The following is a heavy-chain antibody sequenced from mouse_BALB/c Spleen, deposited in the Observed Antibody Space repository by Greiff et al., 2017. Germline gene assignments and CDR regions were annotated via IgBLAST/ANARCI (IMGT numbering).Heavy chain of an antibody. CDR2: INPSSGYT. CDR3: ARFADGYYGYFDV. Sequence: VQLQQSGAELARPGASVKMSCKASGYTFTSYTMHWVKQRPGQGLEWIGYINPSSGYTNYNQKFKDKATLTADKSSSTAYMQLSSLTSEDSAVYYCARFADGYYGYFDVWGAGTTVTVSA. J-gene: IGHJ1*01. V-gene: IGHV1-4*01. D-gene: IGHD2-3*01. CDR1: GYTFTSYT.